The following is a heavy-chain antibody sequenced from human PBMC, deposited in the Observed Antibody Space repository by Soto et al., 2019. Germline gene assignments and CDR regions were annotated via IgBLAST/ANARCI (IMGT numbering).Heavy chain of an antibody. Sequence: SQTLSLTCAISVDSVSSNSAAWNWIRQSPSRGLEWLGRTYYRSKWYNDYAVSVKSRITINPDTSKNQFSLQLNSVTPEDTAVYYCARDRKAGSYLPGKTYYYYYGMDVWGQGTTVTVSS. CDR1: VDSVSSNSAA. J-gene: IGHJ6*02. D-gene: IGHD3-10*01. CDR2: TYYRSKWYN. V-gene: IGHV6-1*01. CDR3: ARDRKAGSYLPGKTYYYYYGMDV.